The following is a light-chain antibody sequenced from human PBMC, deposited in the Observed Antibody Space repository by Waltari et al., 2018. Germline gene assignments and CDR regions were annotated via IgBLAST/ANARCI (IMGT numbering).Light chain of an antibody. J-gene: IGKJ4*01. Sequence: DIQMTKSPSSLSASAGDRVTITCRASQSIATYLNWYQQKPGKAPILLIYAASSLQFGVPSRFSGSGSGTDFTLAISSLQPEDFATYFCQQSYSAPHTFGGGTQVDIK. V-gene: IGKV1-39*01. CDR2: AAS. CDR3: QQSYSAPHT. CDR1: QSIATY.